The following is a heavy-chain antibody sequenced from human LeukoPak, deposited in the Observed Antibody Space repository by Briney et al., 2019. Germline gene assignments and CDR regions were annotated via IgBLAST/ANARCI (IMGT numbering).Heavy chain of an antibody. J-gene: IGHJ4*02. CDR1: GGTLSSYA. CDR2: IIPIFGTA. Sequence: GASVKVSCKASGGTLSSYAISWVRQAPGQGLEWMGRIIPIFGTANYAQKFQGRVTITTDESTSTAYMELSSLRSEDTAVYYCASRGGYGGNSEVFDYWGQGTLVTVSS. D-gene: IGHD4-23*01. V-gene: IGHV1-69*05. CDR3: ASRGGYGGNSEVFDY.